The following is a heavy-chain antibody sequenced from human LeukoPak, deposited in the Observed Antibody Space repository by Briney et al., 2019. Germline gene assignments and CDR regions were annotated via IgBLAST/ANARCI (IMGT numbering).Heavy chain of an antibody. J-gene: IGHJ4*02. V-gene: IGHV4-31*03. CDR2: IYYSGST. Sequence: SETLSLTCTVSGGSISSGGYYWSWIRQHPGKGLEWIGYIYYSGSTYYNPSLKSRVTISVDTSKNQFSLKLSSVTAADTAVYYCARWFRDFWSGYHSWGQGTLVTVSS. D-gene: IGHD3-3*01. CDR1: GGSISSGGYY. CDR3: ARWFRDFWSGYHS.